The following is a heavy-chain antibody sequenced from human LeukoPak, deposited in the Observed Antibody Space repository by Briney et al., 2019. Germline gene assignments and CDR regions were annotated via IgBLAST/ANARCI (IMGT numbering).Heavy chain of an antibody. CDR2: IYYSGST. CDR3: VKGGYDFVEVAYFDF. V-gene: IGHV4-39*07. Sequence: PSETLSLTCTVSGGSISSSSYYWGWIRQPPGKGLEWIGSIYYSGSTYYNPSLKSRVTISVDTSKNQFSLKLSSVTAADTAVYYCVKGGYDFVEVAYFDFWGQGTLVTVSS. J-gene: IGHJ4*02. D-gene: IGHD5-12*01. CDR1: GGSISSSSYY.